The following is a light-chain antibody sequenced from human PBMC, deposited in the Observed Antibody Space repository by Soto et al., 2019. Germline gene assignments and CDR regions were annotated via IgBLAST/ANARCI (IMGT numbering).Light chain of an antibody. CDR2: GAS. CDR3: QEYHDWPLT. CDR1: QSVSSN. V-gene: IGKV3-15*01. J-gene: IGKJ1*01. Sequence: EIVMTPSPATLSASPVERATVTCRASQSVSSNLDWYQKKPGQAPRLLIYGASSRATGIPDRFSGSGSGTDFTLTISSLQSEDFAVYYCQEYHDWPLTFGQGTKVDIK.